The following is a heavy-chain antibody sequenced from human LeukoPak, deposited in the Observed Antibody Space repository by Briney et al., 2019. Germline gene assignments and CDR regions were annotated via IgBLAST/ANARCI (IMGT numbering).Heavy chain of an antibody. CDR1: GGSISSYY. CDR3: ARVGYSGSYYSAFDI. D-gene: IGHD1-26*01. V-gene: IGHV4-59*01. Sequence: SETLSLTCTVSGGSISSYYWSWIRQPPGKGLEWIGYIYYSGSTNYNPSLKSRVTISVDTSKNQFSLKLSSVTAADTAVYYCARVGYSGSYYSAFDIWGQGTMVTVSS. J-gene: IGHJ3*02. CDR2: IYYSGST.